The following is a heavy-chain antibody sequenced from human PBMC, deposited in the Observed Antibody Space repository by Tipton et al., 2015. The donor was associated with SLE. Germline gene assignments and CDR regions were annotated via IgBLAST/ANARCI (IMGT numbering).Heavy chain of an antibody. CDR2: LSSSGSTI. Sequence: SLRLSCAASGFTFSSYEMNWVRLAPGKGLEWVSYLSSSGSTIYYADSVKGRFTISRDNAKKSLYLQMNSLRAEDTAGYYCAREGGASPDYWGQGTLGTVSS. CDR3: AREGGASPDY. CDR1: GFTFSSYE. D-gene: IGHD2-2*01. J-gene: IGHJ4*02. V-gene: IGHV3-48*03.